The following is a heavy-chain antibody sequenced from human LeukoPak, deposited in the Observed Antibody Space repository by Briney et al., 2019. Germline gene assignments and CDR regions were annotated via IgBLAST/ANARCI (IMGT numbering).Heavy chain of an antibody. V-gene: IGHV4-59*08. CDR1: GGSISSYY. CDR2: IYYSGST. J-gene: IGHJ6*02. Sequence: PSETLSLTCTVSGGSISSYYWRWIRQPPGKGLEWIGYIYYSGSTNYNPSLKSRVTISVDTSKNQFSLKLSSVTAADTAVYYCARRYYYYGMDVWGQGTTVTVSS. CDR3: ARRYYYYGMDV.